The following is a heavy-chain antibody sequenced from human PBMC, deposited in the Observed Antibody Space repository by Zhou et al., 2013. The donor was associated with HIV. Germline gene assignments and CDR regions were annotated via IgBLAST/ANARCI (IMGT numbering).Heavy chain of an antibody. CDR2: IIPIFGTA. D-gene: IGHD2-2*01. V-gene: IGHV1-69*12. CDR3: AREGADCSSTSCYPYYFDY. Sequence: QVQLVQSGAEVKKPGSSVKVSCKASGGTFSSYAISWVRQAPGQGLEWMGGIIPIFGTANYAQKFQGRVTITADESTSTAYMELSSLRSEDTAVYYCAREGADCSSTSCYPYYFDYWGQGTLVTVSS. CDR1: GGTFSSYA. J-gene: IGHJ4*02.